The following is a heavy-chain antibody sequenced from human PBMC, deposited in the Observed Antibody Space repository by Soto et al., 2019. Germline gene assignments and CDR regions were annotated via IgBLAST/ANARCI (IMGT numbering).Heavy chain of an antibody. CDR2: INPSDSYN. J-gene: IGHJ4*02. D-gene: IGHD3-9*01. CDR1: GYSFTNYW. V-gene: IGHV5-10-1*01. CDR3: ARRIYYDLLTGYPHDYFDS. Sequence: GESLKISCKGSGYSFTNYWIIWVRQMPGKGLEWMGRINPSDSYNNYSPSLQGHVTISADKSLSTAYLQWSSLRASDTAIYYCARRIYYDLLTGYPHDYFDSWGQGTQVTVPQ.